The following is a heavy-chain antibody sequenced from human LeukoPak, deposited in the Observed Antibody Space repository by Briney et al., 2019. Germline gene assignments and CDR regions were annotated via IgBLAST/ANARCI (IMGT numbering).Heavy chain of an antibody. Sequence: ASVKVSCKASGYTFTGYYMHWVRQAPGQGLEWMGWINPNSGGTNYAQKFQGRVTMTRDTSISTAYMELSGLRSDDTAVYYCARGPYDYGDYFPDYWGQGTLVTVSS. CDR2: INPNSGGT. D-gene: IGHD4-17*01. J-gene: IGHJ4*02. CDR1: GYTFTGYY. CDR3: ARGPYDYGDYFPDY. V-gene: IGHV1-2*02.